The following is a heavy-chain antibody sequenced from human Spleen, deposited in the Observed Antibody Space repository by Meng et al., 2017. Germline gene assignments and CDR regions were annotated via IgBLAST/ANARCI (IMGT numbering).Heavy chain of an antibody. CDR2: ISRGGDT. D-gene: IGHD2-15*01. V-gene: IGHV3-23*01. CDR1: GATFRNLW. CDR3: AKVRGGYWVIIDY. Sequence: GGSLRLSCVASGATFRNLWMTWVRQAPGKGLDWVSAISRGGDTYYADSVKGRFTISRDISNNTLFLQMNTLRAEDTAVYYCAKVRGGYWVIIDYWGQGSLVTVSS. J-gene: IGHJ4*02.